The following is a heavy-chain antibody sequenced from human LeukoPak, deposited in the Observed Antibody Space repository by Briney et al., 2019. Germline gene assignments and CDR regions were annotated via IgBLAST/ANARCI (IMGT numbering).Heavy chain of an antibody. J-gene: IGHJ6*04. CDR1: GYTFTCYY. V-gene: IGHV1-2*02. D-gene: IGHD3-3*01. CDR3: ARDVDDFWSGYYMDV. CDR2: INPNSGGT. Sequence: ASVKVSCKASGYTFTCYYMHWVRQAPGQGLEWMGWINPNSGGTNYAQKFQGRVTMTRDTSISTAYMELSRLRSDDTAVYYCARDVDDFWSGYYMDVWGKGTTVTVSS.